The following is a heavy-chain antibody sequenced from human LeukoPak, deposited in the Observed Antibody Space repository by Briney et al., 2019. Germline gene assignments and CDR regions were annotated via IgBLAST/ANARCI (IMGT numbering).Heavy chain of an antibody. J-gene: IGHJ4*02. CDR3: ARRAYSAAYWKHFDY. CDR2: IYYHENT. CDR1: GGSNSSSSDY. V-gene: IGHV4-39*01. D-gene: IGHD1-1*01. Sequence: SETLSLTCAVSGGSNSSSSDYWGWIRQAPGKGLEWIGSIYYHENTYYNSSLKSRVTISVDTSKNQFSLKLNSVTAADTAVYFCARRAYSAAYWKHFDYWGQGTLVTVSS.